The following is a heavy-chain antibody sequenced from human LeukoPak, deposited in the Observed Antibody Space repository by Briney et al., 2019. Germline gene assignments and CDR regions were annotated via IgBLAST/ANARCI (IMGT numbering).Heavy chain of an antibody. D-gene: IGHD4-17*01. CDR1: GGSISSYY. Sequence: ETLSLTCTVSGGSISSYYWSWIRQPPGKGLEWIGYIYYSGSTNYNPSLKSRVTISVDTSKNQFSLKLSSVTAADTAVYYCARGKDYGDYGWFDPWGQGTLVTVSS. J-gene: IGHJ5*02. CDR2: IYYSGST. V-gene: IGHV4-59*01. CDR3: ARGKDYGDYGWFDP.